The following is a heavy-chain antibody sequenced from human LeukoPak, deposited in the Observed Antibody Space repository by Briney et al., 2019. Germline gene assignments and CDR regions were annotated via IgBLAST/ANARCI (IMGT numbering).Heavy chain of an antibody. D-gene: IGHD2-21*01. CDR1: GYTFTSYG. CDR3: AKAVIVVVIGGGAFDI. J-gene: IGHJ3*02. Sequence: ASVKVSCKASGYTFTSYGISWVRQAPGQGLEWMGWISAYNGNTNYAQKLQGRVTMTTDTSTSTAYMELRSLRSDDTAVYYCAKAVIVVVIGGGAFDIWGQGTMVTVSS. CDR2: ISAYNGNT. V-gene: IGHV1-18*01.